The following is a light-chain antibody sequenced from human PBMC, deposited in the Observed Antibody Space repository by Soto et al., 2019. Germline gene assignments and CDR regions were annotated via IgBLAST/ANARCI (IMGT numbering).Light chain of an antibody. CDR3: QHYNNLPPYT. J-gene: IGKJ2*01. V-gene: IGKV3-15*01. CDR2: VAS. CDR1: QLISIN. Sequence: EIVMTQSPATLSVSPGERASLSFRASQLISINLAWYQQKPGQAPRLLIYVASTRATGIPARFSGIVSETAVTLTISSLQSEDSAVYYWQHYNNLPPYTFGQGTKLAIK.